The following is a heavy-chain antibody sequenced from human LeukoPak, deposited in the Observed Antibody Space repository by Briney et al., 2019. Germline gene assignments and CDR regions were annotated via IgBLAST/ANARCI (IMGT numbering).Heavy chain of an antibody. V-gene: IGHV4-59*01. Sequence: SETLSLTCTVSGGSISSYYWSWIRQPPGKGLEWIGYIYYSGSTNYNPSLKSRVTISVDTSKNQFSLKLSSVTAADTAAYYCARVMRFGEGLPYYFDYWGQGTLVTVSS. CDR3: ARVMRFGEGLPYYFDY. CDR1: GGSISSYY. CDR2: IYYSGST. J-gene: IGHJ4*02. D-gene: IGHD3-10*01.